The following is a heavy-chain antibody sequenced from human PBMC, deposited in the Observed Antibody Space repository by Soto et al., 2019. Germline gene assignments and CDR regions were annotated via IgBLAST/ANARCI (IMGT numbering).Heavy chain of an antibody. CDR3: ARGGIDGHWFDP. V-gene: IGHV4-31*03. CDR1: NGYINSGGFY. J-gene: IGHJ5*02. CDR2: IFHSGST. D-gene: IGHD6-13*01. Sequence: QVQLQESGPGLLKPSQTLSLTCNVSNGYINSGGFYWSWIRQHPGKGLEWIGYIFHSGSTLYNPSLNSRVTLSADTSKNHLSLNLRSVTVAATAVYYFARGGIDGHWFDPWGQGILVTVSS.